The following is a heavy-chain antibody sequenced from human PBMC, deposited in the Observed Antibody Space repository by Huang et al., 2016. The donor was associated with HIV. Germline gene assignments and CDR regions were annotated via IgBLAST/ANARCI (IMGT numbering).Heavy chain of an antibody. J-gene: IGHJ5*02. Sequence: QVQLVESGGGVVQPGRSLRLSCAASEFTFSAYAMHWVRQAPGKGMEGLAVISYDGNYKNHADSVKGRFTISRDNSKNTLYLEMNSLRAEDTAVYFCAKEIAVPGSRWFDPWGQGTLVTVSS. V-gene: IGHV3-30*18. CDR1: EFTFSAYA. CDR2: ISYDGNYK. D-gene: IGHD6-13*01. CDR3: AKEIAVPGSRWFDP.